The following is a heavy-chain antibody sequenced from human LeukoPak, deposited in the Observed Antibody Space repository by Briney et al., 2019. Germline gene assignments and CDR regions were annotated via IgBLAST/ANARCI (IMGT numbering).Heavy chain of an antibody. CDR3: ARAARYSSGWYFDY. J-gene: IGHJ4*02. D-gene: IGHD6-19*01. V-gene: IGHV4-4*07. CDR1: GGSISSYY. Sequence: SETLSLTCTVPGGSISSYYWSWIRQPAGKELEWIGRIYTSGSTNYNPSLKSRVTMSVDTSKNQFSLKLSSVTAADTAVYYCARAARYSSGWYFDYWGQGTLVTVSS. CDR2: IYTSGST.